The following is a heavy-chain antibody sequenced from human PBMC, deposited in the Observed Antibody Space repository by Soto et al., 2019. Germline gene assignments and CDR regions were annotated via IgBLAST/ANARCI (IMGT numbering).Heavy chain of an antibody. V-gene: IGHV1-18*01. CDR3: ARSSITIFGVVIGAFDI. Sequence: GASVKVSCKASGYTFTSYGISWVRQAPGQGHEWMGWISAYNGNTNYAQKLQGRVTMTTDTSTSTAYMELRSLRSDDTAVYYCARSSITIFGVVIGAFDIWGQGTMVTVSS. CDR1: GYTFTSYG. D-gene: IGHD3-3*01. CDR2: ISAYNGNT. J-gene: IGHJ3*02.